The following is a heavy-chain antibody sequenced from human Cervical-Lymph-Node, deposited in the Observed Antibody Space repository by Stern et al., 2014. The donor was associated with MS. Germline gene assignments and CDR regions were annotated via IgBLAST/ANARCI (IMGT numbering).Heavy chain of an antibody. D-gene: IGHD5-24*01. V-gene: IGHV3-20*04. CDR2: VNWNGDST. CDR3: ARGEISSDAFDI. J-gene: IGHJ3*02. Sequence: EVQLVQSGGGVERPGGSLRLSCEASGFTFEDYGMAWVRQAPGKGLEWASGVNWNGDSTGYADSVNGRFTISRDNAKNSLYLQMNSLRVEDTALYYCARGEISSDAFDIWGQGTMVTVSS. CDR1: GFTFEDYG.